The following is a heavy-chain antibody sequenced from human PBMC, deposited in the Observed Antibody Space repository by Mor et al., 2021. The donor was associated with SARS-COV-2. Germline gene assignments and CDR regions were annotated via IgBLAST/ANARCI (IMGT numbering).Heavy chain of an antibody. CDR2: IYYSGST. J-gene: IGHJ4*02. CDR3: ARYYCSSTSCDGPPPYYLDY. D-gene: IGHD2-2*01. Sequence: PPGKGLEWIGYIYYSGSTNNNPSLKSRVTISVDTSKNQFSLKLCSVTAADTAVFSCARYYCSSTSCDGPPPYYLDYWGQGTL. V-gene: IGHV4-59*01.